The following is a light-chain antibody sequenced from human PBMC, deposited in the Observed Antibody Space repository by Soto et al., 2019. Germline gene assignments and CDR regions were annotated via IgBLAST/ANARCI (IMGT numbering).Light chain of an antibody. Sequence: QSALTQPASVSGSPGQSITVSCTGTSSDVGGSDHVNWYQQHPGKAPKRMIFDVSNRPSGVSTRFSGSKSGNAASLTISGLQAEDEADYYCNSYTSSSTYVFGTGTKLTVL. V-gene: IGLV2-14*03. J-gene: IGLJ1*01. CDR2: DVS. CDR1: SSDVGGSDH. CDR3: NSYTSSSTYV.